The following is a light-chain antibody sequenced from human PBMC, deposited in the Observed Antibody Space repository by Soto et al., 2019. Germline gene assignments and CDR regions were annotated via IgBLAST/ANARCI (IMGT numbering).Light chain of an antibody. J-gene: IGLJ2*01. CDR1: SSDLGAFNY. CDR2: EVT. Sequence: QSALTQPPSASGSPGQSVTISCTGTSSDLGAFNYVSWYKQHPGHVPKLMIYEVTKRPSGVPDRFSGSKSGNTASLTVSGLQAEDEADYYCSSRIGGTSVVFGGGTKGTVL. V-gene: IGLV2-8*01. CDR3: SSRIGGTSVV.